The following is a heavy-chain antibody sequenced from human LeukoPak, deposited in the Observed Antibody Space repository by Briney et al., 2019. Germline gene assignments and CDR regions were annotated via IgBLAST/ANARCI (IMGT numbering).Heavy chain of an antibody. J-gene: IGHJ4*02. CDR1: GFTFSRYG. V-gene: IGHV3-23*01. Sequence: GGSLRLSCAASGFTFSRYGMSWLRQAPGKGLEGVSAISGSGGSTYYADSVKGRFTISRDNSKNTLYLQMNSLRAEDTAVYYCARTFYDSSGYYFLSVDYWGQGTLVTVSS. D-gene: IGHD3-22*01. CDR3: ARTFYDSSGYYFLSVDY. CDR2: ISGSGGST.